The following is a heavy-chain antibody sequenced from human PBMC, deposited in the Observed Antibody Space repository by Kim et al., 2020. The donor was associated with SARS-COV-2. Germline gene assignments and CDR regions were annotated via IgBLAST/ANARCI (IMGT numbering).Heavy chain of an antibody. J-gene: IGHJ4*02. CDR2: ISYDGSNK. Sequence: GGSLRLSCAASGFTFSSYGMHWVRQAPGKGLEWVAVISYDGSNKYYADSVKGRFTISRDNSKNTLYLQMNSLRAEDTAVYYCARVLLGYCSGGSRYSDYWGQGTLVTVSS. CDR1: GFTFSSYG. V-gene: IGHV3-33*05. D-gene: IGHD2-15*01. CDR3: ARVLLGYCSGGSRYSDY.